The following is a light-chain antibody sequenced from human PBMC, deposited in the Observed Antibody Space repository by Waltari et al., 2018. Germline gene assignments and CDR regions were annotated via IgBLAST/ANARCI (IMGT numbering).Light chain of an antibody. J-gene: IGLJ3*02. CDR2: RTY. Sequence: QSVLTQPPSASGTPGQRVTISCSGSTTNIGSNSVHWYQQLPGAAPKLLIYRTYQRPEGVTDRFAGSKTGTSASLAISGRRSEDEADYYCAAWDDSLRGFIMFGGGTKLTVL. CDR1: TTNIGSNS. CDR3: AAWDDSLRGFIM. V-gene: IGLV1-47*01.